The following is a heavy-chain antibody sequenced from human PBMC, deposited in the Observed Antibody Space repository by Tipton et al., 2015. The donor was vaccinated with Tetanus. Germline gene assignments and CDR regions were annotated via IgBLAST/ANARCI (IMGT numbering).Heavy chain of an antibody. J-gene: IGHJ4*02. CDR1: GSSITSTTHY. V-gene: IGHV4-39*01. D-gene: IGHD2-2*01. CDR3: ARVACSSTSCYSHYFDY. CDR2: IYYSGST. Sequence: TLSLTCTVSGSSITSTTHYWGWIRQAPGKGLEWIGIIYYSGSTYYNASLRSRVTISVDTSKNQFSLQLRSVTAADTAVYYCARVACSSTSCYSHYFDYWGPGSLVTVSS.